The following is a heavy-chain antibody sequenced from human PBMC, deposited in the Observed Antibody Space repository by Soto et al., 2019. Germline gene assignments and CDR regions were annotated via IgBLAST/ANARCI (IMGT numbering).Heavy chain of an antibody. CDR2: INHSGST. CDR1: GGSFSGYY. V-gene: IGHV4-34*01. CDR3: ARGRDVATIGVLVTERLVLGFDP. D-gene: IGHD5-12*01. J-gene: IGHJ5*02. Sequence: SETLSLTCAVYGGSFSGYYWSWIRQPPGKGLEWIGEINHSGSTNYNPSLKSRVTISVDTSKNQFSLKLSSVTAADTAVYYCARGRDVATIGVLVTERLVLGFDPWGQGTLVTVSS.